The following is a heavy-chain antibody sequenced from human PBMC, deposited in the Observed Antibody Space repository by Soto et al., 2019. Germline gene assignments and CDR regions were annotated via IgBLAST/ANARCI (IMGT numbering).Heavy chain of an antibody. CDR3: ALRSMAVVPEY. J-gene: IGHJ4*02. CDR1: GDSISSYY. V-gene: IGHV4-59*01. Sequence: QVQLQESGPGLVKPSETLSLTCAVSGDSISSYYCMWVRQPPGKGLESIGYPYYGRSANYNPSLKSRVTLSVDTSTNQCSLTLSSMTAADTAVYYCALRSMAVVPEYWGQGTLVTVSS. CDR2: PYYGRSA. D-gene: IGHD3-22*01.